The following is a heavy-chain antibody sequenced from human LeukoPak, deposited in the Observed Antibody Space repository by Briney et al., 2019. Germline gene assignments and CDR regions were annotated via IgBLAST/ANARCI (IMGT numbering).Heavy chain of an antibody. V-gene: IGHV3-30*04. CDR2: ISYDGSNK. CDR3: ARGGGYGDYENPSFDY. J-gene: IGHJ4*02. D-gene: IGHD4-17*01. CDR1: GFTFSSYE. Sequence: GGSLRLSCAASGFTFSSYEMHWVRQAPGKGLEWVAVISYDGSNKYYADSVKGRFTISRDNSKNTLYLQMNSLRAEDTAVYYCARGGGYGDYENPSFDYWGQGTLVTVSS.